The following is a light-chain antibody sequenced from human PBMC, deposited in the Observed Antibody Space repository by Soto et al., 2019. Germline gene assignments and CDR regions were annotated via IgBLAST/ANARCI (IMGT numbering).Light chain of an antibody. CDR1: QSVSLS. V-gene: IGKV3D-15*01. CDR3: QHYNNWPPWT. Sequence: EIVLTQSPATLSVSLGDSATLSCRASQSVSLSLAWYQMRPGQPPRLLIYGASTRATGIPARFSGSGSGTEFTLTISSLQSEDFAVYYCQHYNNWPPWTFGQGTKVDIK. J-gene: IGKJ1*01. CDR2: GAS.